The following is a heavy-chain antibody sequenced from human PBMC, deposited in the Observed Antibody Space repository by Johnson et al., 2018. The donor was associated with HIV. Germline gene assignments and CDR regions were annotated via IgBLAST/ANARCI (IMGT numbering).Heavy chain of an antibody. V-gene: IGHV3-30*04. CDR1: GFTFSSYA. CDR2: ISYDGSKK. CDR3: ARDITAARPSAFDI. D-gene: IGHD6-6*01. J-gene: IGHJ3*02. Sequence: QMLLVESGGGVVQPGRSLRLSCAASGFTFSSYAMPWVRQAPGKGLEWVAVISYDGSKKYYADSVQGRFTISRDNSKNTLYLQMNSLRAEDTAVYYCARDITAARPSAFDIWGQGTMVTVSS.